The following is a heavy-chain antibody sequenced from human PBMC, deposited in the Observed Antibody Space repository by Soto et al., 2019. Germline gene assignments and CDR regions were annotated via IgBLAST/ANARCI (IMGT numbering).Heavy chain of an antibody. V-gene: IGHV3-48*01. Sequence: GGSLRLSCAASGFTFSSYSMNWVRQAPGKGLEWVSYISSSSSTIYYADSVKGRFTISRDNAKNSLYLQMNSLRAEDTAVYYCARGESRYDILTGYFPGNWFDPWGQGTLVTVSS. J-gene: IGHJ5*02. CDR3: ARGESRYDILTGYFPGNWFDP. CDR1: GFTFSSYS. CDR2: ISSSSSTI. D-gene: IGHD3-9*01.